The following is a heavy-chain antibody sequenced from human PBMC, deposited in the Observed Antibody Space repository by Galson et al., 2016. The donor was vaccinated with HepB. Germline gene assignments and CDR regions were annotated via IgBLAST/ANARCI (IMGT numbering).Heavy chain of an antibody. J-gene: IGHJ4*02. CDR1: GFTFSTYA. CDR3: GKHGGFDY. D-gene: IGHD3-16*01. Sequence: SLRLSCAASGFTFSTYAMTWVRQAPGKGLEWVSVIRGSDDYRYYADSVKGRFTLSRDNSKTTLYLYMNNLTAGDTAIYYCGKHGGFDYWGQGALVTVSS. V-gene: IGHV3-23*01. CDR2: IRGSDDYR.